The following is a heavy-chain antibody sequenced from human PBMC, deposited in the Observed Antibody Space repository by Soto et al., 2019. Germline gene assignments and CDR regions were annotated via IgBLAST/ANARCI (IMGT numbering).Heavy chain of an antibody. J-gene: IGHJ4*02. V-gene: IGHV3-7*03. Sequence: EVQLVESGGGVVQPGGSLRLSCAASGFTFSYYWMSWVRQAPGKGLEWVANIQQDGSQTHYVDSVKGRFTISRDNAKNSLYLQLESLSAEDTAVYYCGRDEAIDYWGQGTLVTVS. CDR3: GRDEAIDY. CDR2: IQQDGSQT. CDR1: GFTFSYYW.